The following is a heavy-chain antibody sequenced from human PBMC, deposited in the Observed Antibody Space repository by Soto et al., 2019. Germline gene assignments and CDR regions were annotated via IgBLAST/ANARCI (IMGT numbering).Heavy chain of an antibody. J-gene: IGHJ5*02. CDR1: GYTFTSYY. Sequence: GASVKVSCKASGYTFTSYYMHWVRQAPGQGLEWMGWINPNSGGTNYAQKFQGWVTMTRDTSISTAYMELSRLRSDDTAVYYCAREAVAGNITGWFDPWGQGTLVTSPQ. CDR2: INPNSGGT. CDR3: AREAVAGNITGWFDP. V-gene: IGHV1-2*04. D-gene: IGHD6-19*01.